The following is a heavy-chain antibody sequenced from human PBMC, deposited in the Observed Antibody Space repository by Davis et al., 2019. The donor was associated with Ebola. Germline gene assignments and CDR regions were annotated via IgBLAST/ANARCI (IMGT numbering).Heavy chain of an antibody. CDR3: AREVVVVVAATPSGYYYYGMDV. D-gene: IGHD2-15*01. CDR1: GYTFTSYY. J-gene: IGHJ6*04. CDR2: INPSGGST. Sequence: ASVTVSCMASGYTFTSYYMHWVRQAPGQGLEWMGIINPSGGSTSYAQKFQGRVTMTRDTSTSTVYMELSSLRSEDTAVYYCAREVVVVVAATPSGYYYYGMDVWGKGTTVTVSS. V-gene: IGHV1-46*01.